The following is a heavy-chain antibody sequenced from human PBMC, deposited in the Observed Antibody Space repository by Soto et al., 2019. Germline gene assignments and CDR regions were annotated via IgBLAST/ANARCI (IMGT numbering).Heavy chain of an antibody. CDR3: ARDNDGMQVHFDY. D-gene: IGHD1-1*01. J-gene: IGHJ4*02. CDR2: IYYSGST. Sequence: QVQLQESGPGLVKPSQTLSLTCTVSGGSISSGDYYWSWIHQPPGKGLEWIGYIYYSGSTYYNPSLKSRVTISVDTSKNQFSLKLSSVTAADTAVYYCARDNDGMQVHFDYWGQGTLVTVSS. CDR1: GGSISSGDYY. V-gene: IGHV4-30-4*01.